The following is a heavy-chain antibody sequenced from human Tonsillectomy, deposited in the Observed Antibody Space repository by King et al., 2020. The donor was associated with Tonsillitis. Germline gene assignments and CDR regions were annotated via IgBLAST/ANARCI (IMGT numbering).Heavy chain of an antibody. CDR3: AKAYDSSGYYRGGY. V-gene: IGHV3-23*04. CDR1: GFTFSSYA. CDR2: ISDSGGST. J-gene: IGHJ4*02. Sequence: VQLVESGGGLVQPGGSLRLSCAASGFTFSSYAMSWVRQAPGGGLEWVPSISDSGGSTYYADSVKGRFTISRDNSKNTLYVQMTSLRAEDTAVYYCAKAYDSSGYYRGGYWGQGTLVTVSS. D-gene: IGHD3-22*01.